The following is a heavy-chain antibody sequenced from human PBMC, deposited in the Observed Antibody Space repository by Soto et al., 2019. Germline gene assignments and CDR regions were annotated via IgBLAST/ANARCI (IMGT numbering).Heavy chain of an antibody. D-gene: IGHD3-3*01. CDR1: GFIFDDFA. J-gene: IGHJ4*02. CDR2: ISWNSDSI. CDR3: TKVGGLYDFWSGPLHFDL. V-gene: IGHV3-9*01. Sequence: EAQLVESGGVFVQSGRSLRLSCAGSGFIFDDFAIHWVRQAPGKGLEWVSGISWNSDSIGYADSVKGRFTISRDNAKNSLSLQMNSLRPEDTALYYCTKVGGLYDFWSGPLHFDLWGQGTLVTVSS.